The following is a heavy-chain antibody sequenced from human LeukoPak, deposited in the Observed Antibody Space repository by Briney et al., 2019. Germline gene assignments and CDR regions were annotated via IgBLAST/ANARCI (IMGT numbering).Heavy chain of an antibody. CDR2: ISGSGGST. Sequence: GGSLRLSCAASGFTFSSYAISWVRQAAGKGLEWVSAISGSGGSTPYADSVKGRFTISRDNSKNTLYLQMNSLRAEDTAVYYCAKKTVAGFNYFDDWGQGTLVTVSS. V-gene: IGHV3-23*01. D-gene: IGHD6-19*01. J-gene: IGHJ4*02. CDR1: GFTFSSYA. CDR3: AKKTVAGFNYFDD.